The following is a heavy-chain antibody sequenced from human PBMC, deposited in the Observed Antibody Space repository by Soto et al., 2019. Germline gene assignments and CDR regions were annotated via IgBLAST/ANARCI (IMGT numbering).Heavy chain of an antibody. CDR3: QGGHGIPTAIAGSAP. D-gene: IGHD2-2*01. V-gene: IGHV1-69*13. J-gene: IGHJ5*02. CDR1: GGTFSSYA. CDR2: IIPIFGTA. Sequence: GASVKVSCKASGGTFSSYAISWVRQAPGQGLEWMGGIIPIFGTANYAQKFQGRVTITADESTSTAYMELSSLRSEDTAVFFCQGGHGIPTAIAGSAPWGKGSLVPVS.